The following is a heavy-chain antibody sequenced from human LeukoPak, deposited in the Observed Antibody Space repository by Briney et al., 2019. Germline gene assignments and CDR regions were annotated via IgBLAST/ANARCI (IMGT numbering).Heavy chain of an antibody. CDR2: IDWDDDK. CDR1: GLSLSTSGRC. D-gene: IGHD6-6*01. V-gene: IGHV2-70*11. Sequence: SGPTLVNPTQTLTLTFTFSGLSLSTSGRCVSWIRQPPGKALEWLARIDWDDDKYYSTSLKTRLTISKDTSKNQVVLTMTNMDPVDTATYYCARIVEYSSSFGFDYWGQGTLVTVSS. CDR3: ARIVEYSSSFGFDY. J-gene: IGHJ4*02.